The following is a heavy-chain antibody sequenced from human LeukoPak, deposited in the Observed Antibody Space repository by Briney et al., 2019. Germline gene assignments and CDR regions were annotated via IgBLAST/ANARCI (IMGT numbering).Heavy chain of an antibody. Sequence: ALVKVSCKASGYTFTSYGISWVRQAPGQGLEWMGWISAYNGNTNYAKKLQGRVTMTTDTSTSTAYMELRSLRSDDTAVYYCARRLFGNWFDPWGQGTLVTVSS. CDR3: ARRLFGNWFDP. CDR2: ISAYNGNT. J-gene: IGHJ5*02. CDR1: GYTFTSYG. D-gene: IGHD3-16*01. V-gene: IGHV1-18*01.